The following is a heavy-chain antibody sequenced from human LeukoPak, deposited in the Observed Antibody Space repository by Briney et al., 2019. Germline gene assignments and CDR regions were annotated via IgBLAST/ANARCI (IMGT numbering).Heavy chain of an antibody. CDR1: GFTVSSNY. CDR3: AKDRLVVGATACDY. CDR2: IYSGGST. D-gene: IGHD1-26*01. J-gene: IGHJ4*02. Sequence: PGGSLRLSCAASGFTVSSNYMSWVRQAPGKGLEWVSVIYSGGSTYYADSVKGRFTVSRDNSKNTLYLQMSSLRLEDTALYYCAKDRLVVGATACDYWGQGTLVTVSS. V-gene: IGHV3-66*02.